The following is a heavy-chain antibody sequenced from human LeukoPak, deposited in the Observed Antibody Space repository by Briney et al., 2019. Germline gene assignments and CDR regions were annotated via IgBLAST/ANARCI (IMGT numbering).Heavy chain of an antibody. D-gene: IGHD6-13*01. CDR2: ISYDGSNK. CDR3: AKDGSGWSRNY. V-gene: IGHV3-30*04. J-gene: IGHJ4*01. CDR1: GFTFSSYA. Sequence: GGSLRLSCAASGFTFSSYAMHWVRQAPGKGLEWVAVISYDGSNKYYADSVKGRFTISRDNSKNTVYLQMNSLRVEDTAVYFCAKDGSGWSRNYWGHGTLVIVSS.